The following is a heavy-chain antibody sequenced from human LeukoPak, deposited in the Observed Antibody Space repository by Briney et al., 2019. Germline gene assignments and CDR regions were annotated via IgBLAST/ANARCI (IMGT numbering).Heavy chain of an antibody. CDR1: GYTFTAYW. J-gene: IGHJ5*02. CDR3: AREGTAATATSNWFDP. V-gene: IGHV5-51*01. CDR2: IYPADSDT. D-gene: IGHD6-13*01. Sequence: GESLKISCKASGYTFTAYWIAWVRQMPGKGLEWMGIIYPADSDTRYSPSFQGQVTISADESRSTAYLQRSSLKASDTATYYCAREGTAATATSNWFDPWGQGTLVTVSS.